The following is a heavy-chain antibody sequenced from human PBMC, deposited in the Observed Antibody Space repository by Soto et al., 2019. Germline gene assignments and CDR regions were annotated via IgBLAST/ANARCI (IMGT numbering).Heavy chain of an antibody. CDR3: ARAVDIVATTHYYYYYGMDV. Sequence: GGTLRLSCSASGFTFSSYGMHWVRQAPGKGLEWVAVIWYDGSNKYYADSVKGRFTISRDNSKNTLYLQMNSLRAEDTAVYYCARAVDIVATTHYYYYYGMDVWGQGTTVPVPS. D-gene: IGHD5-12*01. CDR1: GFTFSSYG. CDR2: IWYDGSNK. V-gene: IGHV3-33*01. J-gene: IGHJ6*02.